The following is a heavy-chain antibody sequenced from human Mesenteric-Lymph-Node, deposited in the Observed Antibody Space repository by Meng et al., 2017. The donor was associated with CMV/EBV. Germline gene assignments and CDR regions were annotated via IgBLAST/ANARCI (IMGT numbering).Heavy chain of an antibody. V-gene: IGHV3-21*01. CDR3: ARDRRDPIVVVIAEHYYYYGMDV. CDR1: GFTFSSYS. J-gene: IGHJ6*02. D-gene: IGHD2-21*01. Sequence: GESLKISCAASGFTFSSYSMNWVRQAPGKGLEWVLSISSSSSYIYYADSVKGRFTISRDNAKNSLYLQMNSLRAEDTAVYYCARDRRDPIVVVIAEHYYYYGMDVWGQGTTVTVSS. CDR2: ISSSSSYI.